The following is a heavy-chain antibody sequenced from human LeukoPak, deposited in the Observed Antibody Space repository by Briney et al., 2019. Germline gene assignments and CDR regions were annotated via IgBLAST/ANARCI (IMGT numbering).Heavy chain of an antibody. D-gene: IGHD3-10*01. J-gene: IGHJ4*02. CDR3: ARGPYYGSGSYYRKYYFDY. V-gene: IGHV4-59*01. Sequence: PSETLSLTCTVSGGSISSYYWSWIRQPPGKGLEWIGCIYYSGSTNYNPSLKSRVTISVDTSKNQFSLKLSSVTAADTAVYYCARGPYYGSGSYYRKYYFDYWGQGTLVTVSS. CDR1: GGSISSYY. CDR2: IYYSGST.